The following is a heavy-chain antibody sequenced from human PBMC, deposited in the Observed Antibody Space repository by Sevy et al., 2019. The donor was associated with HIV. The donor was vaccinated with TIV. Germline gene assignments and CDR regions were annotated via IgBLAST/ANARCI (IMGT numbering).Heavy chain of an antibody. CDR1: GGSISSSSYY. CDR2: IYYSGST. J-gene: IGHJ4*02. V-gene: IGHV4-39*01. Sequence: SETLSLTCTVSGGSISSSSYYWGWIRQPPGKGLEWIGSIYYSGSTYYNPSLKSRVTISIDTSKNQFSLKLSSVTAADTAVYYCARSISGYDSSGYYTRYYFDYWGQGTLVTVSS. CDR3: ARSISGYDSSGYYTRYYFDY. D-gene: IGHD3-22*01.